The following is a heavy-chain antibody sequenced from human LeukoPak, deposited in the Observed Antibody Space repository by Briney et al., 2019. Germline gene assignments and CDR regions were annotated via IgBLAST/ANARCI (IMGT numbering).Heavy chain of an antibody. D-gene: IGHD3-22*01. CDR3: ARAPRDSSSSNYMRRFDY. V-gene: IGHV4-38-2*01. J-gene: IGHJ4*02. CDR2: IYHSGST. Sequence: SETLSLTCAVSGYSISSDNYWVWIRQPPGQGLEWTGGIYHSGSTYYNPSLKSRVTMSVDTSKNQFSLKLSSVTAADTAVYYCARAPRDSSSSNYMRRFDYWAQATLVTVSS. CDR1: GYSISSDNY.